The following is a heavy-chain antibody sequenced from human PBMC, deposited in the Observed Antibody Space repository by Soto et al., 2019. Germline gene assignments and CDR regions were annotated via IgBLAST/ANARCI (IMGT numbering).Heavy chain of an antibody. Sequence: PGESLKISFKGSGYSFTSYWICWVRQVPGKCLEWMGIIYPGDSDTRYSPSFQGQVTISADKSISTAYLQWSSLKASDTNMYYCARQGSTTTEYYGMDVWGQRTRIIVSS. CDR1: GYSFTSYW. CDR2: IYPGDSDT. V-gene: IGHV5-51*01. J-gene: IGHJ6*01. D-gene: IGHD5-12*01. CDR3: ARQGSTTTEYYGMDV.